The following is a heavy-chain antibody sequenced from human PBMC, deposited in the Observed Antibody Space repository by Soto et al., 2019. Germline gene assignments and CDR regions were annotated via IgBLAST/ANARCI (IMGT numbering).Heavy chain of an antibody. CDR2: IWYDGSNK. J-gene: IGHJ6*03. Sequence: PGGSLRLSCAASGFTFSSYGMHWVRQAPGKGLEWVAVIWYDGSNKYYADSVKGRFTISRDNSKNTLYLQMNSLRAEDTAVYYCATNRQYYYYYYMDVWGIGNTVTVSS. V-gene: IGHV3-33*01. CDR3: ATNRQYYYYYYMDV. D-gene: IGHD2-8*01. CDR1: GFTFSSYG.